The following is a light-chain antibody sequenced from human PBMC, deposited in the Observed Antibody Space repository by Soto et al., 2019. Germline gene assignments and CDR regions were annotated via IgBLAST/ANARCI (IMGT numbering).Light chain of an antibody. V-gene: IGKV3-15*01. Sequence: EVVMTQSPATLSVSPGERATLSCRASQTINSNLAWYQQKPGQAPRLLIHGATTRATGIPGRFSGSGSGTEFNLTISSLQSEDIAVYYCQQYNYWPPRKFGKGTKVDI. CDR2: GAT. CDR3: QQYNYWPPRK. CDR1: QTINSN. J-gene: IGKJ1*01.